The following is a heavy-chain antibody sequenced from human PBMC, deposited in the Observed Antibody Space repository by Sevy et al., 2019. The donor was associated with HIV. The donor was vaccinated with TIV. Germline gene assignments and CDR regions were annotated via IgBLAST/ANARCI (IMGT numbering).Heavy chain of an antibody. D-gene: IGHD2-8*01. J-gene: IGHJ4*02. CDR2: LSFGCGEI. Sequence: GGSRRLSCAASGFTFSNYSMSWVRQPPGKGLEWVSTLSFGCGEINYADSVKGRFTISRDNSKSSVYLQMNNLRPEDTAVYYCAREGCTKPHDYWGQGTLVTVSS. CDR3: AREGCTKPHDY. CDR1: GFTFSNYS. V-gene: IGHV3-23*01.